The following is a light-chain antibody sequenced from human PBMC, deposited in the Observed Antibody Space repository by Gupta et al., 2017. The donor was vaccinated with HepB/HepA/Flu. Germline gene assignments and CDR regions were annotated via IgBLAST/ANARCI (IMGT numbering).Light chain of an antibody. J-gene: IGKJ2*04. CDR1: QSVSSY. CDR2: DAS. V-gene: IGKV3-11*01. Sequence: IVLTQSPATLSLSPGERATLSCRASQSVSSYLAWYQQKPGQAPRLLIYDASNRATGIPARFSGSGSGTDFTLTISSLEPEDFAVYYCQQRSNWPLGCSFGQGTKLEIK. CDR3: QQRSNWPLGCS.